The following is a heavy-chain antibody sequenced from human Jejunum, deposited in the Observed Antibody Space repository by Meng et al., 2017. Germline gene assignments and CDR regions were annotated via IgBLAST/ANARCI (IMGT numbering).Heavy chain of an antibody. D-gene: IGHD3-10*01. V-gene: IGHV2-26*01. CDR3: ARTPLYFGSAGGARGAFDV. CDR1: GFSLSSRTMG. CDR2: IFWNDEK. Sequence: SGPTLVKPTETLTLTCTVSGFSLSSRTMGVNWIRQPPGKALEWLAHIFWNDEKAYSPSLKSRLTISKDTSRSQVVLTMTDMDPVDTGTYYCARTPLYFGSAGGARGAFDVWGQGTMVTVSS. J-gene: IGHJ3*01.